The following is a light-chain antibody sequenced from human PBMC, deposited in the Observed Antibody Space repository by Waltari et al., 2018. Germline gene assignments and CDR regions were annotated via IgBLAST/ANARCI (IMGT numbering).Light chain of an antibody. V-gene: IGLV1-40*01. Sequence: QSVLTQPPSVSGAPGQRVTISCTGSSSNIGAGYDVHWYQDLPGTAPNLLIYANTHRPSWVPDRFSGSKSGTSASLAITGLQAEDEADYYCLSYDSSLSGWVFGGGTKLTVL. J-gene: IGLJ3*02. CDR2: ANT. CDR3: LSYDSSLSGWV. CDR1: SSNIGAGYD.